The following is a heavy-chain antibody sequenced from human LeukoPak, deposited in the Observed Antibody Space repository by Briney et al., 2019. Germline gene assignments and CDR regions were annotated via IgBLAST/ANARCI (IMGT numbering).Heavy chain of an antibody. J-gene: IGHJ6*02. Sequence: PGGSLRLSCAASGFTFSNYAMHWVRRAPGKGLEWVAVISYDGSNKYYADSVKGRFTISRDNAKNSLYLQMNSLRAEDTAVYYCARTIVVVTAVYYYGMDVWGQGTTVTVSS. V-gene: IGHV3-30-3*01. CDR2: ISYDGSNK. CDR1: GFTFSNYA. D-gene: IGHD2-21*02. CDR3: ARTIVVVTAVYYYGMDV.